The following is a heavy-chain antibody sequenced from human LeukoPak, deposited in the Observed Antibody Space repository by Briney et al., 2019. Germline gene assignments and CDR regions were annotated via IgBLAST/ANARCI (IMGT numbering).Heavy chain of an antibody. Sequence: TLSLTCAVSGGSISSGGYSWSWIRQPPGKGLEWIGYIYHSGSTYYNPSLKSRVTISVDRSKNQFSLKLSSVTAADTAVYYCARLSQTTVTLDYWGQGTLVTVSS. CDR2: IYHSGST. CDR1: GGSISSGGYS. CDR3: ARLSQTTVTLDY. V-gene: IGHV4-30-2*01. D-gene: IGHD4-17*01. J-gene: IGHJ4*02.